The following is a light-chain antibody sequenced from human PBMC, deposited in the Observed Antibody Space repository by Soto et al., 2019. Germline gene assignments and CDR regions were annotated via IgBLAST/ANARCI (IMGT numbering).Light chain of an antibody. CDR1: SSEVGSYNR. J-gene: IGLJ1*01. CDR2: EVS. CDR3: SSYTSSSTYV. Sequence: QSVLTQPPSVSGSPGQSVTISCTGTSSEVGSYNRVSWYQQPPGTAPKLMIYEVSNRPSGVPDRFSGSKSGNTASLTISGLQAEDEADYYCSSYTSSSTYVFGTGT. V-gene: IGLV2-18*02.